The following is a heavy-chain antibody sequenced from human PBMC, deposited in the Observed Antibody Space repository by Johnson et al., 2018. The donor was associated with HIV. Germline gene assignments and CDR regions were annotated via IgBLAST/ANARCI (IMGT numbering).Heavy chain of an antibody. Sequence: VQLVESGGGVVQPGRSLRLSCAASGFTFSDYEMNWVRQAPGKGLEWVSYISGSGSTIYYADSVKGRFTISRDNAKNSLFLQMNSLRAEDTAVYYCVREGVGTTCPFDIWGQGTKVTVS. CDR1: GFTFSDYE. CDR2: ISGSGSTI. V-gene: IGHV3-48*03. CDR3: VREGVGTTCPFDI. J-gene: IGHJ3*02. D-gene: IGHD1-26*01.